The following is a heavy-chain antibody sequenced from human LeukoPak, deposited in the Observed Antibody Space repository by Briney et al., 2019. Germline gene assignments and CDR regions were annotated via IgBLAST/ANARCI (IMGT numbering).Heavy chain of an antibody. J-gene: IGHJ6*02. V-gene: IGHV3-74*01. CDR3: ARDARYNIDV. D-gene: IGHD3-9*01. CDR2: IISDGTSA. Sequence: GRSLRLSCAASGFSFSSYWMHWVRQAPGKGLVWVSRIISDGTSATYADSVKGRFTMSRDNAKNTLYLEMNSLRADDTAMYYCARDARYNIDVWGQGTTVTVSS. CDR1: GFSFSSYW.